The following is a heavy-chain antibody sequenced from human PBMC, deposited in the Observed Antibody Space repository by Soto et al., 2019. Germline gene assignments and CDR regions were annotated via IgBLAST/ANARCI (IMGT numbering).Heavy chain of an antibody. D-gene: IGHD4-17*01. Sequence: ASVKVSCKASGGTFSSYAISWVRQAPGQGLEWMGGIIPIFGTANYAQKFQGRVTITADESTSTAYMELSSLRSEDTAVYYCARAVTVTHYYYGMDVWGQGTTVTVSS. CDR3: ARAVTVTHYYYGMDV. J-gene: IGHJ6*02. V-gene: IGHV1-69*13. CDR2: IIPIFGTA. CDR1: GGTFSSYA.